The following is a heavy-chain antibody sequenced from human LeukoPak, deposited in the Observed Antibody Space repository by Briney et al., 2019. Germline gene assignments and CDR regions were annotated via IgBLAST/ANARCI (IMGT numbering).Heavy chain of an antibody. CDR3: ASLIRSGYGFDP. CDR1: GGSISSYY. Sequence: SETLSLTCTVSGGSISSYYWSWIRQPPGKGLEWIGYIYTSGSTNYNPSLKSRVTISVDASKNQFSLKLSSVTAADTAVYYCASLIRSGYGFDPWGQGTLVTVSS. J-gene: IGHJ5*02. V-gene: IGHV4-4*09. CDR2: IYTSGST. D-gene: IGHD3-3*01.